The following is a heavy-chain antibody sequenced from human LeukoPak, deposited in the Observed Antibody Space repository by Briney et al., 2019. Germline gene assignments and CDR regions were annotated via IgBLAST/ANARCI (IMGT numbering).Heavy chain of an antibody. CDR1: GFTFSDYY. CDR3: ARDSDSSSWYDRDYYYYYGMDV. D-gene: IGHD6-13*01. Sequence: PGGSLRLSYAASGFTFSDYYMSWIRQAPGKGLEGVSYISSSSSYTNYADSVKGRFTNSRDNAKNSLYLQMNSLRADDTAVYYCARDSDSSSWYDRDYYYYYGMDVWGKGTTVTVSS. J-gene: IGHJ6*04. CDR2: ISSSSSYT. V-gene: IGHV3-11*06.